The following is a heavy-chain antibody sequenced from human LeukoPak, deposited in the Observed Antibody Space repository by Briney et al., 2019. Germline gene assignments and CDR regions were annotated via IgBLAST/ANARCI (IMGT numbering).Heavy chain of an antibody. J-gene: IGHJ4*02. V-gene: IGHV4-34*01. CDR2: INHSGST. Sequence: KPSETLSLTCAVYGGSFSGYYWSWIRQPPGKGLEWIGEINHSGSTNYNPSLKSRVTISVDTSKNQFSLKLSSVTAADTAVYYCARHAPMTTYDYWGQGTLVTVSS. CDR1: GGSFSGYY. D-gene: IGHD4-17*01. CDR3: ARHAPMTTYDY.